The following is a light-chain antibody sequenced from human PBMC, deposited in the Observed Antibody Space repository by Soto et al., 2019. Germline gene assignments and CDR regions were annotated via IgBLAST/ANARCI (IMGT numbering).Light chain of an antibody. V-gene: IGLV2-14*03. CDR3: SSHTTSSTLGV. CDR2: DVS. CDR1: SSDVGGYNY. Sequence: QSALTQPASVSGSPGQSITISCSGTSSDVGGYNYVSWYQHHPGKAPKLMIYDVSNRPSGVSNRFSGSKSGNTASLTISGLQAEDEADYYCSSHTTSSTLGVFGGGTKLTVL. J-gene: IGLJ2*01.